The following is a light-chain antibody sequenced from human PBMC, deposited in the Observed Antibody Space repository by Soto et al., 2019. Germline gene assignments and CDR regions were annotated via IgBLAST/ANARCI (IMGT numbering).Light chain of an antibody. CDR3: QQYSSYWT. Sequence: IRMTQSPSSLSASVGDRVTITCRASQSINMYLNWYQQKPGKAPKHLIFAASSLQSGVPSRFSGSGSGTEFTLTISRLQPDDFATYYCQQYSSYWTFGQGTKVDI. J-gene: IGKJ1*01. CDR2: AAS. V-gene: IGKV1-5*01. CDR1: QSINMY.